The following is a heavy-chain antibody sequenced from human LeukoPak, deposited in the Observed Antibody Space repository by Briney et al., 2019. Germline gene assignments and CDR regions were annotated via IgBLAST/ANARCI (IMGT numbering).Heavy chain of an antibody. CDR2: INPNNGGT. J-gene: IGHJ5*01. Sequence: GASVKDSCKDSGYTFTVYYIQCVRQAPGQGLEWMGWINPNNGGTNYAQKFQGRVTMTRDTTISTSYMEMSRMPAADTAVYYCAAKIAAPSTGWLDSCGEGTLSPSPQ. D-gene: IGHD6-13*01. CDR3: AAKIAAPSTGWLDS. CDR1: GYTFTVYY. V-gene: IGHV1-2*02.